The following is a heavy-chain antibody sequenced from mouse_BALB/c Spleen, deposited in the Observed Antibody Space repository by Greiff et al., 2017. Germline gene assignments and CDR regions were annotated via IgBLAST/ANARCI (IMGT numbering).Heavy chain of an antibody. CDR1: GYTFTDYY. CDR2: IYPGSGNT. Sequence: QVQLPQSGAELARPGASVKLSCKASGYTFTDYYINWVKQRTGQGLEWIGEIYPGSGNTYYNEKFKGKATLTADKSSSTAYMQLSSLTSEDSAVYFCARGPLLRRGGFDYWGQGTTLTVSS. V-gene: IGHV1-77*01. CDR3: ARGPLLRRGGFDY. D-gene: IGHD1-2*01. J-gene: IGHJ2*01.